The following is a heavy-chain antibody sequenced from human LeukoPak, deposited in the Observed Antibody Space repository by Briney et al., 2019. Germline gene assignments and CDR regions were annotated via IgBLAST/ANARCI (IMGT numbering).Heavy chain of an antibody. V-gene: IGHV4-4*07. Sequence: SETLSLTCTVSGGSISNYYWNWIRQPAGKGLEWIGRIYTSGSTNYNPSLKSRVTMSIDTSKNQFSLKVISVTPEDTAVYYCARYYSSGWYLSDRGSYMDVWGKGTTVTISS. CDR3: ARYYSSGWYLSDRGSYMDV. D-gene: IGHD6-19*01. CDR1: GGSISNYY. J-gene: IGHJ6*03. CDR2: IYTSGST.